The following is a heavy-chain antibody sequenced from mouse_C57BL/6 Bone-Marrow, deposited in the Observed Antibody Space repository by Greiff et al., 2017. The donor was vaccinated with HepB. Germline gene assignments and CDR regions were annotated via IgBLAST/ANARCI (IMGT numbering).Heavy chain of an antibody. D-gene: IGHD2-3*01. CDR2: IYPSDSET. Sequence: VQLQQPGAELVRPGSSVKLSCKASGYTFTSYWMDWVKQRPGQGLEWIGNIYPSDSETHYNQKFKDKATLTVDKSSSTAYMQLSSLTSEDSAVYYCARRYEGDWFAYWGQGTLVTVSA. J-gene: IGHJ3*01. CDR1: GYTFTSYW. V-gene: IGHV1-61*01. CDR3: ARRYEGDWFAY.